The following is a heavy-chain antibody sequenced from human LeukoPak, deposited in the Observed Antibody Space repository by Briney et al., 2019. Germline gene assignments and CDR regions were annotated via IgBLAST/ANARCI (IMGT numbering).Heavy chain of an antibody. CDR2: ISVYNGNT. D-gene: IGHD3-10*01. CDR3: AREKYDYYGSGTYYNFGY. CDR1: GYTFTSYG. J-gene: IGHJ4*02. Sequence: ASVKVSCKASGYTFTSYGISWVRQAPGQGLEWMGWISVYNGNTIYAQKLQDRVTMTTDTSTSTAYMELRSLRSDDTAVYYCAREKYDYYGSGTYYNFGYWGQGTLVTVSS. V-gene: IGHV1-18*01.